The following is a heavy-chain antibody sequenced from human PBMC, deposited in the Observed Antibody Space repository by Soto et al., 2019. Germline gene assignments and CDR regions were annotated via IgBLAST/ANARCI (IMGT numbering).Heavy chain of an antibody. J-gene: IGHJ4*02. D-gene: IGHD2-2*01. CDR1: GFSITGNGEG. V-gene: IGHV2-5*02. Sequence: SGPTLVNPTQTLTLTCTFSGFSITGNGEGVGWIRQPPGKALEWLALIYWADDKRYSPSPRNRLTITLDNSKDQVILTMTDMGPADTATYYCAHGYVQLLATFHYFDSWGQGTQVTVSS. CDR2: IYWADDK. CDR3: AHGYVQLLATFHYFDS.